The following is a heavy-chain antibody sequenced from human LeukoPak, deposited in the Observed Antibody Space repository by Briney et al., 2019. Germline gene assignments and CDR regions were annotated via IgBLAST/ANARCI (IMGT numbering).Heavy chain of an antibody. CDR3: ARARSGKWGFDY. V-gene: IGHV4-34*01. CDR1: GGSFSGYY. Sequence: PSETLSLTCTVYGGSFSGYYWSWIRQPPGRGLEWIGEINHSGSINYNPSLKSRVTISVDTSKNQFSLKLSSVTATDTAVYYCARARSGKWGFDYWGQGTLVTVSS. D-gene: IGHD1-26*01. CDR2: INHSGSI. J-gene: IGHJ4*02.